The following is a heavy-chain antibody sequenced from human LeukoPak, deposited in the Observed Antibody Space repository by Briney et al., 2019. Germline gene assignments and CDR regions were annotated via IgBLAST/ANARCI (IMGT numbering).Heavy chain of an antibody. CDR2: ISYTGST. CDR1: GGSISSGGYS. CDR3: ARVDKGNYHYMDV. Sequence: PSETLSLTCAVSGGSISSGGYSWTWIRQAPGKGLDWIGCISYTGSTHYNPSLKSRVTISVDTSKNQFSLKLSSVTAADTAMYYCARVDKGNYHYMDVWGNGTTVTVSS. J-gene: IGHJ6*03. D-gene: IGHD2-2*03. V-gene: IGHV4-30-4*07.